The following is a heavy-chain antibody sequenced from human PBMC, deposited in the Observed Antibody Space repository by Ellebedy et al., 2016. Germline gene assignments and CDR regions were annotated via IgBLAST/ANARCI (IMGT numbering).Heavy chain of an antibody. J-gene: IGHJ5*02. CDR2: IYPGDSDT. D-gene: IGHD3-22*01. Sequence: GGSLRLSXKGSGYSFTSYWIGWVRQMSGKGLEWMGIIYPGDSDTRYSPSFQGQVTISADKSISTAYLQWSSLKASDTAMYYCATLYYYDSSGYYEVGWFDPWGQGTLVTVSS. CDR3: ATLYYYDSSGYYEVGWFDP. V-gene: IGHV5-51*01. CDR1: GYSFTSYW.